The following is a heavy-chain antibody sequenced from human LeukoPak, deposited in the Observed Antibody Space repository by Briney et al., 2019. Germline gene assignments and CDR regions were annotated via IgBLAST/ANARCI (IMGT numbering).Heavy chain of an antibody. CDR2: IRYDGSNK. Sequence: GGSLRLSCAASGFTFSSYGMHWVRQAPGKGLEWVAFIRYDGSNKYYADSVKGRFTISRDNSKNTLYLQMNSLRAEDTAVYYCAKDRGYSSCWYAGGVDYWGQGTLVAVSS. CDR1: GFTFSSYG. V-gene: IGHV3-30*02. D-gene: IGHD6-19*01. CDR3: AKDRGYSSCWYAGGVDY. J-gene: IGHJ4*02.